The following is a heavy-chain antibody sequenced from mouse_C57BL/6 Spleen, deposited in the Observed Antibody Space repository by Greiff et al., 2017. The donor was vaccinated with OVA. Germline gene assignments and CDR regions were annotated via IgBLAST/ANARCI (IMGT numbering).Heavy chain of an antibody. CDR1: GFTFSSYA. Sequence: EVHLVESGGGLVKPGGSLKLSCAASGFTFSSYAMSWVRQTPEKRLEWVATISDGGSYTYYPDNVKGRFTISRDNAKNNLYLQMSHLKSEDTAMYYCAREGAYGNYVFDYWGQGTTLTVSS. D-gene: IGHD2-1*01. CDR2: ISDGGSYT. CDR3: AREGAYGNYVFDY. V-gene: IGHV5-4*01. J-gene: IGHJ2*01.